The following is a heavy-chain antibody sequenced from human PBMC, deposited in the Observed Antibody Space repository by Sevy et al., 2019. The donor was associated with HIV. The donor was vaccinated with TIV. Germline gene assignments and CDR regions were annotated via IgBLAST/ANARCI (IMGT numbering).Heavy chain of an antibody. D-gene: IGHD3-22*01. CDR1: GFNFRLTW. V-gene: IGHV3-15*01. CDR2: VKSKTDGGTI. Sequence: GGSLRLSCAASGFNFRLTWMSWVRQAPGKGLQWVGRVKSKTDGGTIDYATPVKGRLSISRDDSKDTLYLQMNSLKSEDTGMYFCTTDAHSISYYPEGDHDFWGQGTLVTVSS. CDR3: TTDAHSISYYPEGDHDF. J-gene: IGHJ4*02.